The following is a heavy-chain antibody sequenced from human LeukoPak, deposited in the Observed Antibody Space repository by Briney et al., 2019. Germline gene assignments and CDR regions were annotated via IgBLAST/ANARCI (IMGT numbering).Heavy chain of an antibody. J-gene: IGHJ4*01. V-gene: IGHV3-74*01. CDR2: ISGDGSVT. CDR1: GFTLRNYW. CDR3: ARYSSSSGGASYYLDY. Sequence: GGSLRLSCTASGFTLRNYWMHWVRQVPGKRLVWVSRISGDGSVTNYADSVQGQLTISRDNAKNILYLQINNLRSEDTAVYYCARYSSSSGGASYYLDYWGHGTLVTVSS. D-gene: IGHD6-6*01.